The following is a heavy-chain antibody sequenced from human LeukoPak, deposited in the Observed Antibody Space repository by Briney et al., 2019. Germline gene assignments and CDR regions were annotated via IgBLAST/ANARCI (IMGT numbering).Heavy chain of an antibody. CDR1: GGSISSGNYY. J-gene: IGHJ5*02. V-gene: IGHV4-31*03. D-gene: IGHD6-6*01. CDR2: IYYSGIS. Sequence: SETLSLTCTVSGGSISSGNYYWSWIRQHPEKGLEWIGYIYYSGISHYNPSLKSRVTMSVDTSKNQFSLKLSSVTAADTAVYYCARVIGWEYTSSSRFDPWGQGTLVTVSS. CDR3: ARVIGWEYTSSSRFDP.